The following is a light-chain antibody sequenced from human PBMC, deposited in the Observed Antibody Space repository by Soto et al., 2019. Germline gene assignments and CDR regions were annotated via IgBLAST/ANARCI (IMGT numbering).Light chain of an antibody. J-gene: IGKJ2*03. Sequence: DIHMSQSASTLSASVGYRFTITCRAGQSMSAWLAWYQQKPRKAPKLLIYDASNLESGVPSRLGGSGSGTGFTLTISSLQPDDFATYYCQQYNTYYSFGQGTKVDIK. CDR1: QSMSAW. V-gene: IGKV1-5*01. CDR2: DAS. CDR3: QQYNTYYS.